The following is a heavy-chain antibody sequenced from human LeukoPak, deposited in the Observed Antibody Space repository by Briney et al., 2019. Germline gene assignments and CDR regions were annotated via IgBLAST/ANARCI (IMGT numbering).Heavy chain of an antibody. CDR2: IYHSGST. CDR1: GGSLSSSNW. J-gene: IGHJ4*02. V-gene: IGHV4-4*02. CDR3: AREDGLAAAGFDY. D-gene: IGHD6-13*01. Sequence: SGTLSLTCAVSGGSLSSSNWWSWVRQPPGKGLEWIGEIYHSGSTNYNPSLKSRVTISVDKSKNQFSLKLSSVTAADTAVYYCAREDGLAAAGFDYWGQGTLVTVSS.